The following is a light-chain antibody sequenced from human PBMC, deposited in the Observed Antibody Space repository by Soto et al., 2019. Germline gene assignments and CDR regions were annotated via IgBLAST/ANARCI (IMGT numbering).Light chain of an antibody. V-gene: IGLV2-11*01. J-gene: IGLJ1*01. Sequence: QSALTQPRSVSGSPGQSVTISCTGTSSDVGVYNYVSWYQQYPGKAPKIMIYDVSKRPSGVPDRFSGSKSDNTASLTISGLQAEDEADYYCSSYTGGNPSYVFGTGTKVTVL. CDR2: DVS. CDR3: SSYTGGNPSYV. CDR1: SSDVGVYNY.